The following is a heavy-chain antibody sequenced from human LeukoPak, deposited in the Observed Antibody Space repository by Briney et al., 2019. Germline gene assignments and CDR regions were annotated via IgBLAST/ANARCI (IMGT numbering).Heavy chain of an antibody. CDR3: ARGEGYYGSGSYDWFDP. V-gene: IGHV4-59*01. Sequence: SETLSFTCTGSGVSISSYYWSWLRQPPGKGLEWFGYIYYSGSTNYNPSLKSRVTISVDTSKNQFSLKLSSVTAADTAVYYCARGEGYYGSGSYDWFDPWGQGTLVTVSS. D-gene: IGHD3-10*01. CDR2: IYYSGST. J-gene: IGHJ5*02. CDR1: GVSISSYY.